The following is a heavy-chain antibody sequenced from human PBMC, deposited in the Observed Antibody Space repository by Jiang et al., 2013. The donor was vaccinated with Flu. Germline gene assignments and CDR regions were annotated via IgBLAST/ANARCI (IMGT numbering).Heavy chain of an antibody. D-gene: IGHD1-14*01. CDR3: ARQDGMGAFDI. Sequence: LKISCKGSGYSFTSYWIGWVRQMPGKAWSGWGSSILVTLIPDTSPPSQGQVTISADKSISTAYLQWSSLKASDTAMYYCARQDGMGAFDIWGQGTMVTVSS. J-gene: IGHJ3*02. CDR1: GYSFTSYW. V-gene: IGHV5-51*01. CDR2: SILVTLIP.